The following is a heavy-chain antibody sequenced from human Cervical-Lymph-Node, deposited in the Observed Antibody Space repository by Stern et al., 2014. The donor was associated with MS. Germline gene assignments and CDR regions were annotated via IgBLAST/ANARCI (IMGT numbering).Heavy chain of an antibody. CDR3: AKDIAVAGIPNAFDY. V-gene: IGHV3-23*04. D-gene: IGHD6-19*01. CDR2: ISGSGGTT. CDR1: GFTFSNYA. Sequence: EVQLVESGGGLVQPGGSLRLSCAASGFTFSNYAMSWVRQAPGKGLEWVSRISGSGGTTYYADSVKGRFTISRDNSTNTLYLHVHSLRAEDTAVYHCAKDIAVAGIPNAFDYWGQGALVTVSS. J-gene: IGHJ4*02.